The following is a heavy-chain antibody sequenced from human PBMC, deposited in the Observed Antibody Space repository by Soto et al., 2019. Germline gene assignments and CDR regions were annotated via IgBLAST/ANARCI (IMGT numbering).Heavy chain of an antibody. CDR2: ISFSGVNR. V-gene: IGHV3-23*01. D-gene: IGHD3-10*01. Sequence: EVQLLESGGGLVQPGGSLRLSCAASGFTFSSYAMNWVRQAPGKGLEWVSTISFSGVNRHYADSVKGRFPISRDNSKNTLYLQMNSLRAEDTAIYYCAKVGSGSYSAHSWGQGTLVTVSS. J-gene: IGHJ4*02. CDR1: GFTFSSYA. CDR3: AKVGSGSYSAHS.